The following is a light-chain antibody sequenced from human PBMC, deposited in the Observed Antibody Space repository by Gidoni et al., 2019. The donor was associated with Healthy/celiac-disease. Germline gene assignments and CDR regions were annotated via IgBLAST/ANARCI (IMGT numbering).Light chain of an antibody. CDR3: QQYGSSPLVT. Sequence: EIVLTQSPGTLSLSPGDRATLSCRASQSVSSSYLAWYQQKPGQAPRLLIYGASSRATGIPDRFSGSGSGTVFTLTISRLEPEDFAVYYCQQYGSSPLVTFGPGTKVDIK. CDR1: QSVSSSY. V-gene: IGKV3-20*01. J-gene: IGKJ3*01. CDR2: GAS.